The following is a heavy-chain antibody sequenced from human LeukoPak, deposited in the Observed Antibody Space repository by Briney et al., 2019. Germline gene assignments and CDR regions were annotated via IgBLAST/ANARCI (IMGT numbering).Heavy chain of an antibody. V-gene: IGHV3-7*01. D-gene: IGHD5-18*01. CDR1: GFTFSSYL. CDR2: IKQDGSEK. J-gene: IGHJ4*02. CDR3: ARGYSYGSTGTY. Sequence: RGSLRLSSAASGFTFSSYLMSWVREAPGEGLECGANIKQDGSEKYYVDSVRGRFTISRDNAKNSLYLQLNSLRVEDTAVYYCARGYSYGSTGTYWGQGTLVTVSS.